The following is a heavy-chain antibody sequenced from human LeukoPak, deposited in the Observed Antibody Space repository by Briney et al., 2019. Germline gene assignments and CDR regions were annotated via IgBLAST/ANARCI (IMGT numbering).Heavy chain of an antibody. Sequence: ASVKVSFKASGYTFTSYAMHWVRQAPGQRLEWMGWINAGNGNTKYSQKFQGRVTITRDTSASTAYMELSSLRSEDTAVYYCARPGSSGWYYFDYWGQGTLVTVSS. CDR2: INAGNGNT. CDR3: ARPGSSGWYYFDY. D-gene: IGHD6-19*01. V-gene: IGHV1-3*01. J-gene: IGHJ4*02. CDR1: GYTFTSYA.